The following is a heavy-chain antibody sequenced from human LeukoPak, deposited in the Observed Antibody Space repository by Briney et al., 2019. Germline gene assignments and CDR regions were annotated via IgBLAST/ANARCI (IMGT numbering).Heavy chain of an antibody. Sequence: ASVKVSCKTSGYTFTGYYMHWVRQAPGQGLEWMGWINPNSGGTNYAQKFQGRVTMTRDTSISTAYMELSRLRSDDTAVYYCAREMGYDSSGYYFFDYWGQGTLVTVSS. J-gene: IGHJ4*02. D-gene: IGHD3-22*01. CDR1: GYTFTGYY. V-gene: IGHV1-2*02. CDR2: INPNSGGT. CDR3: AREMGYDSSGYYFFDY.